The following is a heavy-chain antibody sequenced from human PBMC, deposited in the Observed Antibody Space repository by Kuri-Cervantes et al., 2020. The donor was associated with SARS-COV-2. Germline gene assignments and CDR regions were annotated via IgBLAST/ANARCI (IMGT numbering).Heavy chain of an antibody. CDR2: ISGSGGST. CDR3: AKEPVHDYSNYYHGMDV. CDR1: GFTFSSYA. D-gene: IGHD4-11*01. Sequence: GGSLRLSCAASGFTFSSYAMSWVRQAPGKGLEWVSAISGSGGSTYYADSVKGRFTISRDNSKNTLYLQMNSLRAEDTAVYYCAKEPVHDYSNYYHGMDVWGQGTTVTVSS. J-gene: IGHJ6*02. V-gene: IGHV3-23*01.